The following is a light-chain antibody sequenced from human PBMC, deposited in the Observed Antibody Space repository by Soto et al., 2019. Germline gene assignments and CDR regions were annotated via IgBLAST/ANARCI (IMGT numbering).Light chain of an antibody. CDR1: SSDVGGYNY. Sequence: QSALTQPPSASGSPGQSVAISCTGTSSDVGGYNYVSWYQQHPGKAPKLMIYEVNKRPSGVPDRFSGSKSGNTASLTVSGLQAEDEADYYCAAWDDSLSGDVFGTGTKLTVL. CDR2: EVN. J-gene: IGLJ1*01. V-gene: IGLV2-8*01. CDR3: AAWDDSLSGDV.